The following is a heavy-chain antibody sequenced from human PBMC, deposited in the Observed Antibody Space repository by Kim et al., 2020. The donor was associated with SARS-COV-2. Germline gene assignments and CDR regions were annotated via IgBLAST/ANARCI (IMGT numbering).Heavy chain of an antibody. V-gene: IGHV3-23*01. D-gene: IGHD5-12*01. Sequence: GGSLRLSCVASGFSFGTFDMSWVRQAPGKGLKWVSVIKGRDDSTYYAESVKGRFTVSRDSARNTLYLQMNSLRSDDTAIYYCVKGAWLDYWGSGARVTVSS. J-gene: IGHJ4*02. CDR2: IKGRDDST. CDR1: GFSFGTFD. CDR3: VKGAWLDY.